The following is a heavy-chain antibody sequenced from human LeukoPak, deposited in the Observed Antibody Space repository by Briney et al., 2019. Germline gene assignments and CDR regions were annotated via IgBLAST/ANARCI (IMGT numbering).Heavy chain of an antibody. CDR2: ISYDGSNK. Sequence: GGSLRLSCAATGFTYSSHAMHWVRQAPGKGLEWVATISYDGSNKYYADSVKGRFTISRDNSKNTLYLQMNSLRAEDTAVYYCAKMIVGATIDDYWGQGTLVTVSS. CDR3: AKMIVGATIDDY. CDR1: GFTYSSHA. D-gene: IGHD1-26*01. V-gene: IGHV3-30*04. J-gene: IGHJ4*02.